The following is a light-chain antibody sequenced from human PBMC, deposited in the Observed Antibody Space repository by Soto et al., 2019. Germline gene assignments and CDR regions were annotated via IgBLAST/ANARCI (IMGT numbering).Light chain of an antibody. CDR3: QQYYSYPRIT. Sequence: AIRMTQSPSSLFASTGDRVTITCRASQGISSYLAWYQQKPGKAPKLLIYAASTLQSGVPSRFSGSGSGTDFTLTISCLQSEDFATYYCQQYYSYPRITFGQGTRLEIK. CDR2: AAS. CDR1: QGISSY. V-gene: IGKV1-8*01. J-gene: IGKJ5*01.